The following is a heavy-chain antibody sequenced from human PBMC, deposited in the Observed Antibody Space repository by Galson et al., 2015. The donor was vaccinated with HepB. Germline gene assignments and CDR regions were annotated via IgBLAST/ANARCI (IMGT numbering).Heavy chain of an antibody. J-gene: IGHJ6*02. CDR1: GFSLSTRGMC. CDR2: IDWDDDK. Sequence: PAPVKPTQTLTLTCTFSGFSLSTRGMCVSWIRQPPGKALEWLALIDWDDDKYYSTSLKTRLTISKDTSKNQVVLTMTNMDPVDTATYYCARTPRLLWFGELSRTHSRYYYYYYGMDVWGQGTTVTVSS. V-gene: IGHV2-70*01. CDR3: ARTPRLLWFGELSRTHSRYYYYYYGMDV. D-gene: IGHD3-10*01.